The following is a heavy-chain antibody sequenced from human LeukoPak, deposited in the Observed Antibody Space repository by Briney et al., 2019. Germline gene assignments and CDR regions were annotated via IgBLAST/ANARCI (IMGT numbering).Heavy chain of an antibody. Sequence: SETLSLTCTVSGGSISSYYWSWIRQPPGKGLEWIGYIYYNGSTNYNPSLKSRVTISLDTSKNQFSLKLSSVTAADTAVYYCARHGSYRYYFGYWGQGTLVTVSS. J-gene: IGHJ4*02. D-gene: IGHD3-10*01. CDR1: GGSISSYY. CDR3: ARHGSYRYYFGY. V-gene: IGHV4-59*08. CDR2: IYYNGST.